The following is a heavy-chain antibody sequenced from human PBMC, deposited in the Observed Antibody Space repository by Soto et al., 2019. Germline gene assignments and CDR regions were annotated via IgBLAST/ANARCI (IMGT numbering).Heavy chain of an antibody. J-gene: IGHJ4*02. D-gene: IGHD2-15*01. CDR2: IWYDGSNK. CDR3: AREVGLEYCSGGSCYEFCY. Sequence: QVQLVESGGGVVQPGRSLRLSCAASGFTFSSYGMHWVRQAPGKGLEWVAVIWYDGSNKYYADSVKGRFTISRDNSKNTLYLQMNSLRAEDTAVYYCAREVGLEYCSGGSCYEFCYWGQGTLVTVSS. CDR1: GFTFSSYG. V-gene: IGHV3-33*01.